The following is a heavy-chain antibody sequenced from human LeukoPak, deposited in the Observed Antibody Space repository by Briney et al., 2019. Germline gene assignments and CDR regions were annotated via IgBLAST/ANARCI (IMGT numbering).Heavy chain of an antibody. CDR1: GGSISSSSYY. J-gene: IGHJ4*02. CDR2: IYYSGST. CDR3: ASTWIQLWFFDY. Sequence: PSETLSLTCTVSGGSISSSSYYWGWIRQPPGKGLEWIGSIYYSGSTYYNPSLKSRVTISVDTSKNQFSLKPSSVTAADTAVYYCASTWIQLWFFDYWGQGTLVTVSS. V-gene: IGHV4-39*01. D-gene: IGHD5-18*01.